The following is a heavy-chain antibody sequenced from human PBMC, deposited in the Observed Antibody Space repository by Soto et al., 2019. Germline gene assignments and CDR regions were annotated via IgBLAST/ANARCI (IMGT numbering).Heavy chain of an antibody. CDR2: VYNSGSM. CDR1: GCSISSYH. D-gene: IGHD6-13*01. J-gene: IGHJ4*02. V-gene: IGHV4-59*08. CDR3: ARHQSHSSSYFDS. Sequence: SETLSLTCPFSGCSISSYHWSWIRQPPGKGLEWIGPVYNSGSMYFNPSLKSRVTISEDTSKNQFSLKLTSVTAADTAVYYCARHQSHSSSYFDSWGQGTLVTVSS.